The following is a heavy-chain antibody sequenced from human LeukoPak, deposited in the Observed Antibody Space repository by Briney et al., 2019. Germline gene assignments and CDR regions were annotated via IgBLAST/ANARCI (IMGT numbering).Heavy chain of an antibody. CDR2: ISYDGSNK. D-gene: IGHD4-11*01. CDR1: GFTFSSYA. J-gene: IGHJ4*02. Sequence: GGSLRLSCAASGFTFSSYAMHWVRQAPGKGLEWVAVISYDGSNKYYADSVKGRFTISRDNAKNTLYLQMNSLRAEDTAVYYCARGPSYSNYDYWGQGTLDTVSS. V-gene: IGHV3-30-3*01. CDR3: ARGPSYSNYDY.